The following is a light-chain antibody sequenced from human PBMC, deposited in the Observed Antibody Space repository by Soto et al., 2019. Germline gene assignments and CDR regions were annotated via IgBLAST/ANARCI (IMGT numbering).Light chain of an antibody. CDR1: QSLSSNS. V-gene: IGKV3D-20*02. CDR2: GAS. CDR3: QQRSNWPPVLT. J-gene: IGKJ4*01. Sequence: EIVLTQSPGTLALSPGERATLSCRASQSLSSNSLAWYQQKPGQAPRLLIYGASSRATGVPDRFSGSGSGTDFTLTISSLEPEDFAVYYCQQRSNWPPVLTFGGGTKVDIK.